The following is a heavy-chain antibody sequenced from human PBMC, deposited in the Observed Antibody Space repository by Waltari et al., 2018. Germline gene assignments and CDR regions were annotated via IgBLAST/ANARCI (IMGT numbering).Heavy chain of an antibody. CDR2: ISSIGSYI. CDR1: GFTFISYS. J-gene: IGHJ2*01. Sequence: EVQLVESGGGLVKPGGSLRLSCAASGFTFISYSMNWVRQAPGKGLEWVSSISSIGSYIYYKDSVKGRFTISRDNAKNSLFLQMNSLGAEDTAVYYCARIRDYYYFDLWGRGTLVTVSS. CDR3: ARIRDYYYFDL. D-gene: IGHD3-10*01. V-gene: IGHV3-21*01.